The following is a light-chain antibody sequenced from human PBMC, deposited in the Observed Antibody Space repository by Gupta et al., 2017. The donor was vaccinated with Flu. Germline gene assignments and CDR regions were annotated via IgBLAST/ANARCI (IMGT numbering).Light chain of an antibody. V-gene: IGLV3-10*01. CDR2: EDI. Sequence: SFDLTQPPSVSVSPGQTARITCSGDVFPAKYAYWYHLTSGQAPRLVIYEDIKRPSGIPERFSGSSSGTVATLTITGAQVEDEGDYFCYSMDRLGKQRVFGGGTKLSVL. CDR3: YSMDRLGKQRV. J-gene: IGLJ3*02. CDR1: VFPAKY.